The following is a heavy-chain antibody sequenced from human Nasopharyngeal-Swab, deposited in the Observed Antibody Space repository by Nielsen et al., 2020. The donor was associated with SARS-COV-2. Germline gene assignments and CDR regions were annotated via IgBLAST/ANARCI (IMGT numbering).Heavy chain of an antibody. CDR1: GLTFSSYG. D-gene: IGHD3-9*01. V-gene: IGHV3-33*01. J-gene: IGHJ3*02. CDR2: IWYDGSNK. Sequence: GGSLRLSCAASGLTFSSYGMHWVRQAPGKGLEWVAVIWYDGSNKYYADSVKGRFTISRDNSKNTLYLQMNSLRAEDTAVYYCAREGDILTGYYDAFDIWGQGTMVTVSS. CDR3: AREGDILTGYYDAFDI.